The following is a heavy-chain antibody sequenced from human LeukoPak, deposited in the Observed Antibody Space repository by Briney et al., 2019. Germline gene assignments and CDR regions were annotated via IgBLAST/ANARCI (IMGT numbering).Heavy chain of an antibody. Sequence: PGTSLRLSCAASGFTFSSYAMHWVRQAPGKGLEWVAIISGTGSSTYYADSVKGRFTISRDSSKNTLYLQMNSLRAEDTAVYYCAARPSRAVAGPFDYWGGGIRVTVSS. CDR1: GFTFSSYA. CDR3: AARPSRAVAGPFDY. D-gene: IGHD6-19*01. CDR2: ISGTGSST. V-gene: IGHV3-23*01. J-gene: IGHJ4*02.